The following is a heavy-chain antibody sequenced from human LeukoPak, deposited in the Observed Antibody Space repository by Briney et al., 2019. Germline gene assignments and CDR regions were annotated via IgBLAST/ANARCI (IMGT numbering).Heavy chain of an antibody. Sequence: GGCLRLSCAASGFTFSGSAMHWVRQASGKGREWVGRIRSKANSYATAYAASVRGRFTISRDDSKNTAYLQMNSLKTEDTAVYSCTSPATVTTVQNYYYRMDVWGKGTTVTVSS. CDR2: IRSKANSYAT. D-gene: IGHD4-17*01. V-gene: IGHV3-73*01. CDR3: TSPATVTTVQNYYYRMDV. CDR1: GFTFSGSA. J-gene: IGHJ6*04.